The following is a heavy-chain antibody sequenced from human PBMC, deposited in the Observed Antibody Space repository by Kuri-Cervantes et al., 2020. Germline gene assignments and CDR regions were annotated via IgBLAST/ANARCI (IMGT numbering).Heavy chain of an antibody. CDR3: ARASPTGYIDY. CDR2: IYYSGST. Sequence: SETLSLTCTVSGCSISSGDYYWSWIRQPPGKGLEWIGYIYYSGSTYYNPSLKSRVTISVDTSKNQFSLKLSSVTAADTAVYYCARASPTGYIDYWGQGTLVTVSS. J-gene: IGHJ4*02. V-gene: IGHV4-30-4*01. D-gene: IGHD4-17*01. CDR1: GCSISSGDYY.